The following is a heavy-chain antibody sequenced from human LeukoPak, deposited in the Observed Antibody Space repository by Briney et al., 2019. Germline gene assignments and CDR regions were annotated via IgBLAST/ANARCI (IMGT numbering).Heavy chain of an antibody. D-gene: IGHD3-10*01. CDR3: ARGADYGSGSYYRDY. CDR2: ISSSGTYI. V-gene: IGHV3-21*01. J-gene: IGHJ4*02. CDR1: GFTFSSYN. Sequence: GGSLRLSCAASGFTFSSYNMNWVRQAPGKGLEWVSSISSSGTYIYYADSVKGRFTISRDNAKNSLYLQMNSLRADDTAVYYCARGADYGSGSYYRDYWGQGTLVTVSS.